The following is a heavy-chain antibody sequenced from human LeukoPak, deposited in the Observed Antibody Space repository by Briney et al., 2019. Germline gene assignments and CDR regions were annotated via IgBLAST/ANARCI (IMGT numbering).Heavy chain of an antibody. CDR2: ISSSSSTI. J-gene: IGHJ4*02. CDR3: ARGAYYYED. D-gene: IGHD3-22*01. V-gene: IGHV3-48*01. Sequence: GGSLRLSCAASGFTFSSHSMNWVRQAPGKGLEWVSYISSSSSTIYYADSVKGRFTISRDNTKNSLYLQMNSLRAEDTAVYYCARGAYYYEDWGQGTLVTVSS. CDR1: GFTFSSHS.